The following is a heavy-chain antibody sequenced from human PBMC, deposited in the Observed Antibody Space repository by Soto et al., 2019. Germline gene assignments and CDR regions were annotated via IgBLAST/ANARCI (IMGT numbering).Heavy chain of an antibody. CDR1: GFTFSNYY. Sequence: EVQLVESGGGFVQPGGSLRLSCAASGFTFSNYYMDWVRQAPVKGLEWVGRSKNTADSYITEYAASVKDRFSISRDASKNSLYLQMNSLKTEDTAVYYCTVWGLGTDFGAAWCQGILVTVPS. CDR3: TVWGLGTDFGAA. J-gene: IGHJ4*02. V-gene: IGHV3-72*01. CDR2: SKNTADSYIT. D-gene: IGHD3-16*01.